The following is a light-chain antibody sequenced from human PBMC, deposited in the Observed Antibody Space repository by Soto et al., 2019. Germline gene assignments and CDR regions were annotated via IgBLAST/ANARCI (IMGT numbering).Light chain of an antibody. CDR1: QGISNY. CDR2: AAS. J-gene: IGKJ1*01. CDR3: QKYDSAPWT. Sequence: DIQMTQSPSSLSASVRDRVTFTCRASQGISNYLAWYQQIPGKVPKLLIYAASTLQSGVPSRFSGSGSGTDLTLTISSQQPDDVATYYCQKYDSAPWTFGQGTKVEIK. V-gene: IGKV1-27*01.